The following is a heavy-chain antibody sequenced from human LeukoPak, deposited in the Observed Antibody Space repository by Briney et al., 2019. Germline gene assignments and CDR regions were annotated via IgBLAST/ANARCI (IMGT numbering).Heavy chain of an antibody. Sequence: GASVKVSCKASGYTFTGYYMHWVRQAPGQGLEWMAWIDPNSGDTNYAQKFHARVTMTRDTSISTVYMELSRLRSDGTAVYYCARGYLPGKDDSSGYWGQGTLVTVSS. CDR3: ARGYLPGKDDSSGY. V-gene: IGHV1-2*02. CDR1: GYTFTGYY. CDR2: IDPNSGDT. J-gene: IGHJ4*02. D-gene: IGHD3-22*01.